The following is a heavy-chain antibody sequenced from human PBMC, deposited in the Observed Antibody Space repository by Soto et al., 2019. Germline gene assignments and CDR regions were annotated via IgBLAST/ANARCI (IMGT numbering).Heavy chain of an antibody. J-gene: IGHJ4*02. Sequence: QVQLVQSGGEVKKPGSAVKVSCKASGGTFSSYGISWVRQAPGQGLEWMGGIIPSFGTADYAQKFQGRVTITADESTSTGNMELSSLRSEDTAVYYCASHYDSSGYYYRGLDYWGQGTLVTVSS. D-gene: IGHD3-22*01. CDR3: ASHYDSSGYYYRGLDY. CDR1: GGTFSSYG. CDR2: IIPSFGTA. V-gene: IGHV1-69*12.